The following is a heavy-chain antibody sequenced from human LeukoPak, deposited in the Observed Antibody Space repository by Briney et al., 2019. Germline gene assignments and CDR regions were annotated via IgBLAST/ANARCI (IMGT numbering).Heavy chain of an antibody. D-gene: IGHD2-2*01. J-gene: IGHJ3*02. CDR3: AGRYCSSTSCYRNAFDI. CDR2: IDGGGGST. V-gene: IGHV3-23*01. CDR1: GLNYNKQA. Sequence: GGPLTHLYSASGLNYNKQALLGLHQPPPKERDGVSAIDGGGGSTFYPHSLKGRFTISRDNSKNTLYLQMNSLRGEDTAEYYCAGRYCSSTSCYRNAFDIWSQGRLVTV.